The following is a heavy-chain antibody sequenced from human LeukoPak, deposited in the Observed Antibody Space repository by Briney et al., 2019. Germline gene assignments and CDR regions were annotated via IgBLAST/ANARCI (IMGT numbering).Heavy chain of an antibody. D-gene: IGHD3-22*01. CDR3: TAEYDRSGYYPWFFDL. CDR2: IKSKSAGGKT. CDR1: GFTFSNAW. V-gene: IGHV3-15*01. J-gene: IGHJ2*01. Sequence: KPGGSLRLSCAASGFTFSNAWMSWVRQAPGKGLEWVGRIKSKSAGGKTDYAAPMKGRFTISRDDSKNTLYLQMNSLKTEDTAVYYCTAEYDRSGYYPWFFDLWGRGTLVTASS.